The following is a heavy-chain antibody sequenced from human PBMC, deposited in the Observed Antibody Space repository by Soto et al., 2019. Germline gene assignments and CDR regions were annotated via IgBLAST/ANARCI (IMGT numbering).Heavy chain of an antibody. V-gene: IGHV3-23*01. CDR2: ISGSGGTI. Sequence: EVQLLESGGGLVQPGGSLRLSCAASGFTFSSYAMSWVRQAPGKGLEWVSAISGSGGTIYYADSVKGRFTISRDNAKNSLYLQMNSLRDEDTAVYYCAREPPLHIVVVTAIDAFDIWGQGTMVTVSS. CDR1: GFTFSSYA. J-gene: IGHJ3*02. CDR3: AREPPLHIVVVTAIDAFDI. D-gene: IGHD2-21*02.